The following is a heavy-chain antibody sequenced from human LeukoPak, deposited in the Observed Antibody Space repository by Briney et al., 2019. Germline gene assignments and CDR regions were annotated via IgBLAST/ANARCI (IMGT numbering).Heavy chain of an antibody. D-gene: IGHD3-9*01. J-gene: IGHJ4*02. CDR1: GYSFTSYW. Sequence: GESLKISCKGSGYSFTSYWIGWVRQMPGKGLEWMGIIYPGDSDTRYSPSFQGQVTISADKSISTAYLQWSSLKASDTAMYYCARRGAHYDILTGYSNPKMYYFDYWGQGTLVTVSS. V-gene: IGHV5-51*01. CDR3: ARRGAHYDILTGYSNPKMYYFDY. CDR2: IYPGDSDT.